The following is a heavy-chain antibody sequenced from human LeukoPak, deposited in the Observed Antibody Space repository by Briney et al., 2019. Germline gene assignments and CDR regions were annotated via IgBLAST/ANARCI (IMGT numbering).Heavy chain of an antibody. CDR3: PRGSEWDLLGSCDR. D-gene: IGHD1-26*01. V-gene: IGHV3-53*01. CDR2: IYSGGST. CDR1: GFTVSNNF. J-gene: IGHJ5*02. Sequence: GGSLRLSCAASGFTVSNNFMNWVRQAPGKGLEWVSLIYSGGSTYYADSVKGRFTISRDNAKNTLYLQMNSLRAEDTAVYYCPRGSEWDLLGSCDRWGQGTLVTVSS.